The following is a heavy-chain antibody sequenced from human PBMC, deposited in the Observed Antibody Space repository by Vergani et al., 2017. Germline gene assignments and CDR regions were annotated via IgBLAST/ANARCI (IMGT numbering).Heavy chain of an antibody. CDR1: GYTFTSYD. V-gene: IGHV1-8*01. D-gene: IGHD2-15*01. J-gene: IGHJ5*02. Sequence: QVQLVQSGAEVKKPGASVKVSCKASGYTFTSYDIHWVRQATGQGLEWMGWMNPNSGNTGYAHKFQGRVTMTRNTSIRTAYMELSSLRSADTAVFYCARRMGVVVVAAFRWFDPWGQGTLVTVSS. CDR2: MNPNSGNT. CDR3: ARRMGVVVVAAFRWFDP.